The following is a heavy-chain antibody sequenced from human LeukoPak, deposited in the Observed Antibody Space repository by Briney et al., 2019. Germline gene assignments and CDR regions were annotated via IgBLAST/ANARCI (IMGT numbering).Heavy chain of an antibody. D-gene: IGHD4-23*01. J-gene: IGHJ4*02. V-gene: IGHV3-23*01. CDR2: LSPSGASI. CDR3: AAGPYGGNTPFDY. Sequence: GGPLRLSCAASGFTFGSYAMSWVRQAPGRGLEWVSSLSPSGASIYYADSVKGRFSISRDNSKNTLYLQMNNLRAEDTALYYCAAGPYGGNTPFDYWGQGTLVTISS. CDR1: GFTFGSYA.